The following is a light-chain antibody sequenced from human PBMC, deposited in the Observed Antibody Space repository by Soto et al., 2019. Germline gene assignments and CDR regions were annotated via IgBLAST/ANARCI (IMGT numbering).Light chain of an antibody. V-gene: IGLV1-44*01. CDR3: AAWDGSLNGWV. CDR1: NSNIGSNT. J-gene: IGLJ3*02. CDR2: NND. Sequence: QSVLTQAPPASGTPGQRVTISCSGSNSNIGSNTVSWYQQVPGTAPKVLIYNNDQRPSGVPDRLSGSKSGTSASLAIGGLQSEDEADYYCAAWDGSLNGWVFGGGTKVTVL.